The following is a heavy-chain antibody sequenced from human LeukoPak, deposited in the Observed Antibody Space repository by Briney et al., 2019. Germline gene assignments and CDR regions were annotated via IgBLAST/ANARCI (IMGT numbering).Heavy chain of an antibody. CDR1: GFTFSSYG. V-gene: IGHV3-30*02. CDR2: IRYDGSNK. CDR3: AKGRSYDSSGYRVHGAFDI. Sequence: GGSLRLSCAASGFTFSSYGMHWVRQAPGKGLEWVAFIRYDGSNKYYADSVKGRFTISRDNSKNTLYLQMNSLRAEDTAVYYCAKGRSYDSSGYRVHGAFDIWGQGTMVTVSS. D-gene: IGHD3-22*01. J-gene: IGHJ3*02.